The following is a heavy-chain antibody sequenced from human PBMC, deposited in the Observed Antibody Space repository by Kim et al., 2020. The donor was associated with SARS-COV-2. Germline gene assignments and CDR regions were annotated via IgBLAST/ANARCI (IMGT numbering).Heavy chain of an antibody. V-gene: IGHV1-46*01. CDR2: INPIGGST. CDR3: ARDGHIVVVIAIPSKTGYYGMDV. Sequence: ASVKVSCRASGYTFTSYYMHWVRQAPGQGLEWMGIINPIGGSTSYAQKFQGRVTMTRDTSTSTVYMELSSLRSEDTAVYYCARDGHIVVVIAIPSKTGYYGMDVWGQGTTVTVSS. J-gene: IGHJ6*02. CDR1: GYTFTSYY. D-gene: IGHD2-21*01.